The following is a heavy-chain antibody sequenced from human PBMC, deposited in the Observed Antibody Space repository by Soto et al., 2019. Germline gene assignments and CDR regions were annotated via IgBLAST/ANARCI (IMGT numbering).Heavy chain of an antibody. Sequence: GSLRLACTASGFSVSDYAMSWVRQAPGKGLEWVSGIGDNGNSRYYADSVRGRFTISRDNSKNTLFLQMNGLRAEDTAIYYSAKGGSAFYPRCFDIWGLGTPVTVSS. J-gene: IGHJ4*02. V-gene: IGHV3-23*01. CDR1: GFSVSDYA. CDR3: AKGGSAFYPRCFDI. D-gene: IGHD3-22*01. CDR2: IGDNGNSR.